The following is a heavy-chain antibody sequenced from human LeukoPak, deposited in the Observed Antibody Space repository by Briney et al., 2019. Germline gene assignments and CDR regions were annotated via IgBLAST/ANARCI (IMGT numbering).Heavy chain of an antibody. CDR3: VRGIWNCPYY. V-gene: IGHV3-48*01. Sequence: GGSLRLSCAASGFTFSSFGINWVRQAPGKGLEWVSYISSSSSTIYYADSVKGRFTISRDNAKNSLYLQMNSLRAEDTAVYYCVRGIWNCPYYWGQGTLVTVSS. CDR2: ISSSSSTI. CDR1: GFTFSSFG. J-gene: IGHJ4*02. D-gene: IGHD1-7*01.